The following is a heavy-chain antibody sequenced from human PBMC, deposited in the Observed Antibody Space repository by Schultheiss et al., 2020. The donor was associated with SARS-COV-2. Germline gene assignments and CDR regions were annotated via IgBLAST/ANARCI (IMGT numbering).Heavy chain of an antibody. J-gene: IGHJ4*02. Sequence: SVKVSCKASGGTFSSYAISWVRQAPGQGLKWMGGIIPIFGTANYAQKFQGRVTITADESTSTAYMELSSLRSEDTAVYYCARDECGGGCEILWGQGTLVIVSS. CDR2: IIPIFGTA. V-gene: IGHV1-69*13. D-gene: IGHD2-21*01. CDR3: ARDECGGGCEIL. CDR1: GGTFSSYA.